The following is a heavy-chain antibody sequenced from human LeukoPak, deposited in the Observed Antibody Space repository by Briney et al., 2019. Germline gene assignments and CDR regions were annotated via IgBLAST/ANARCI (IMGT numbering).Heavy chain of an antibody. Sequence: GGSLRLSCAASGFTFSSYSMNWVRQAPGKGLEWVSSIGSSSSYIYYADSVKGRFTISRDNAKNSLYLQMNSLRAEDTAVYYCARDPSSEYYYDSSGYFDYWGQGTLVTISS. D-gene: IGHD3-22*01. CDR1: GFTFSSYS. J-gene: IGHJ4*02. V-gene: IGHV3-21*01. CDR2: IGSSSSYI. CDR3: ARDPSSEYYYDSSGYFDY.